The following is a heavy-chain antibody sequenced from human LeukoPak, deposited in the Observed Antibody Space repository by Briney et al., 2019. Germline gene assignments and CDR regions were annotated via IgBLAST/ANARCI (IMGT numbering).Heavy chain of an antibody. CDR3: ARGVDSGGYYYAFDI. D-gene: IGHD3-22*01. CDR2: ISYDGSNE. Sequence: PGGSLRLSCAASGLTFSSYAMHWVRQAPGKGLEWVAVISYDGSNEYHADSVKGRFTISRDNSKNTLYLQMSSLRAEDTALYYCARGVDSGGYYYAFDIWGQGTMVTVSS. V-gene: IGHV3-30-3*01. CDR1: GLTFSSYA. J-gene: IGHJ3*02.